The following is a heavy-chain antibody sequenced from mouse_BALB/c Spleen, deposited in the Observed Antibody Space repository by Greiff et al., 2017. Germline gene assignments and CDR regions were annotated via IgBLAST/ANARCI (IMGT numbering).Heavy chain of an antibody. CDR3: ARSGDAAY. Sequence: QVQLKQPGAELVKPGASVKLSCKASGYTFTSYWMHWVKQRPGQGLEWIGEIDPSDSYTNYNQKFKGKATLTVDKSSSTAYMQLSSLTSEDSAVYYCARSGDAAYWGQGTLVTVSA. V-gene: IGHV1-69*02. D-gene: IGHD3-1*01. CDR1: GYTFTSYW. J-gene: IGHJ3*01. CDR2: IDPSDSYT.